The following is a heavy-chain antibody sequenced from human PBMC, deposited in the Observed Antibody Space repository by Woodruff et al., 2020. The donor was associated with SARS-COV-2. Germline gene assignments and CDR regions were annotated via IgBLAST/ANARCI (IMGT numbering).Heavy chain of an antibody. V-gene: IGHV2-5*02. CDR2: IYWDDDK. J-gene: IGHJ4*02. Sequence: WLALIYWDDDKRYSPSLKSRLTITKDTSKNQVVLTMTNMDPVDTATYYCAHRQAGFGGGLFDYWGQGTLVTVSS. D-gene: IGHD3-10*01. CDR3: AHRQAGFGGGLFDY.